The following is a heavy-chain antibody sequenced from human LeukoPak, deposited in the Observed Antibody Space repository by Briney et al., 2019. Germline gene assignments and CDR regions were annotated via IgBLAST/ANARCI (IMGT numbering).Heavy chain of an antibody. V-gene: IGHV4-39*07. CDR1: GGSISSSSYY. CDR3: PIWKDYYMDV. CDR2: IYYSGST. Sequence: SETLSLTCTVSGGSISSSSYYWGWIRQPPGKGLEWIGSIYYSGSTYYNPSLKSRVTISVDTSKNQFSLKLSSVTAADTAVYYCPIWKDYYMDVWGKGTTVTVSS. J-gene: IGHJ6*03. D-gene: IGHD1-1*01.